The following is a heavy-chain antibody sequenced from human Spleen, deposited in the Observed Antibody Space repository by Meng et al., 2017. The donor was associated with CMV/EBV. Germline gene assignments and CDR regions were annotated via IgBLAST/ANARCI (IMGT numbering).Heavy chain of an antibody. D-gene: IGHD3-22*01. CDR2: ISSSSRYI. Sequence: GESLKISCAASGFTFSSYSMNWVRQAPGKGLEWVSSISSSSRYIYYADSVKGRFTISRDNAKNSLYLQMNSLRAEDTAVYYCAKLTTYDSSGSYYGMDVWGQGTTVTVSS. CDR1: GFTFSSYS. J-gene: IGHJ6*02. CDR3: AKLTTYDSSGSYYGMDV. V-gene: IGHV3-21*01.